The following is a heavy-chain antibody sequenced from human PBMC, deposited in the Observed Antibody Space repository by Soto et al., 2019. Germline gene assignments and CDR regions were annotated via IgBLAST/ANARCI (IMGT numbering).Heavy chain of an antibody. CDR2: INAGNGNT. V-gene: IGHV1-3*01. D-gene: IGHD1-26*01. Sequence: QVQLVQSGAEVKKPGASVKVSCKASGYTFTSYAMHWVRQAPGQRLEWMGWINAGNGNTKYSQKFQGRVTITRDTSVSTAYMELSSLISEDTAVYYCARGGSLYWYFDLWGRGTLVTVNS. J-gene: IGHJ2*01. CDR3: ARGGSLYWYFDL. CDR1: GYTFTSYA.